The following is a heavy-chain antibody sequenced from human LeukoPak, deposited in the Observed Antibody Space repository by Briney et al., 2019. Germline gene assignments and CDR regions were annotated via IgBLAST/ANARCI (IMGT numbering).Heavy chain of an antibody. CDR2: MNPNSGNT. CDR3: ARSRDYYLYYGMDV. D-gene: IGHD6-6*01. J-gene: IGHJ6*02. V-gene: IGHV1-8*01. CDR1: GYTFTSYD. Sequence: ASVKVSCKASGYTFTSYDINWVRQATGQGLEWMGWMNPNSGNTGYAQKFQGRVTMNRNTSISTAYMELSSLRSEDTAVYYCARSRDYYLYYGMDVWGQGTTVTVYS.